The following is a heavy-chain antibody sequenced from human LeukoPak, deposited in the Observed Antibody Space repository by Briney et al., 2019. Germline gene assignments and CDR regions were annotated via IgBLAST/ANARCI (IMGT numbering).Heavy chain of an antibody. CDR1: GASISSGRYY. J-gene: IGHJ4*02. V-gene: IGHV4-61*02. D-gene: IGHD5-12*01. Sequence: SETLSLTCNVSGASISSGRYYWSWIRQPAGKGLEWIGRIYSRGNTNYNPSLKSRVTISVDTSKNQFSLKLSSVTAADTAVYYCARLTGYDWESSYDYWGQGTLVTVSS. CDR2: IYSRGNT. CDR3: ARLTGYDWESSYDY.